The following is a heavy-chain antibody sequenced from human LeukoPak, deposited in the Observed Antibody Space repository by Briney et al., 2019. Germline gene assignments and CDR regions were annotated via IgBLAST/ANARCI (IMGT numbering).Heavy chain of an antibody. D-gene: IGHD5-18*01. J-gene: IGHJ6*03. V-gene: IGHV1-69*05. CDR2: IIPIFGTA. CDR3: AISGYSYGYQYYYYYMDV. CDR1: GGTFSSYA. Sequence: ASVKVSCKASGGTFSSYAISWVPQAPGQGLEWMGGIIPIFGTANYAQKFQGRVTITTDESTSTAYMELSSLRSEDTAVYYCAISGYSYGYQYYYYYMDVWGKGTTVTVSS.